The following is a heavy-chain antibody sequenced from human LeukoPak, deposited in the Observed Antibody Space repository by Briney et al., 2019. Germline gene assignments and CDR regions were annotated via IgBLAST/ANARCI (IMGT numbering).Heavy chain of an antibody. Sequence: SETLSLTCAVYGGSFSGYYWSWIRQPPGKGLEWIGEINHSGSTNYNPSLKSRVTISVDTSKNQFSLKLSSVTAADTAVYYCERAPRRGYNWFDPWGQGTLVTVSS. CDR1: GGSFSGYY. J-gene: IGHJ5*02. CDR2: INHSGST. CDR3: ERAPRRGYNWFDP. V-gene: IGHV4-34*01. D-gene: IGHD3-22*01.